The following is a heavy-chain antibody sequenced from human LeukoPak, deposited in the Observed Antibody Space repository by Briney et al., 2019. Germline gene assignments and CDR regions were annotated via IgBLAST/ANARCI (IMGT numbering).Heavy chain of an antibody. D-gene: IGHD2-2*01. CDR3: ARWGPYCSSTSCFYFDY. V-gene: IGHV3-33*01. CDR1: GFTFSSHG. Sequence: QPGRSLRLSCAASGFTFSSHGMHWVRQAPGKGLEWVAVIWYDGSNKYYADSVKGRFTISRDNSKNTLYLQMNSLRAEDTAVYYCARWGPYCSSTSCFYFDYWGQGTLVTVSS. J-gene: IGHJ4*02. CDR2: IWYDGSNK.